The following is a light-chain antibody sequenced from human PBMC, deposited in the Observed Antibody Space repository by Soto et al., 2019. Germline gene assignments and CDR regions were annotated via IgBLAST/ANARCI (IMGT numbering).Light chain of an antibody. CDR1: SSNVGSYKL. Sequence: QSVLTQPASVSGSPGQSITISCTGTSSNVGSYKLVSWYQQHPGKAPKLMIFEVNKRPSGVSNRFSCSKSGSTASLTISGLKVEDEADYYCCSSGGSPTDVFGTGTKVTVL. J-gene: IGLJ1*01. CDR2: EVN. CDR3: CSSGGSPTDV. V-gene: IGLV2-23*02.